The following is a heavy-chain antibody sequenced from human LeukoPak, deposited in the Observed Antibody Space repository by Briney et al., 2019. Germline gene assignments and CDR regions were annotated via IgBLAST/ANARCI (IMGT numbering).Heavy chain of an antibody. CDR3: ARAPDSTVTDYYGMDV. V-gene: IGHV3-13*01. J-gene: IGHJ6*02. D-gene: IGHD4-17*01. Sequence: GGSLRLSCAASGFTFSSYDMHWVRQATGKGLEWVSAIGTAGDTYYPGSVKGRFTISRENAKNSLYLQMNSLRAGDTAVYYCARAPDSTVTDYYGMDVWGQGTTVTVSS. CDR1: GFTFSSYD. CDR2: IGTAGDT.